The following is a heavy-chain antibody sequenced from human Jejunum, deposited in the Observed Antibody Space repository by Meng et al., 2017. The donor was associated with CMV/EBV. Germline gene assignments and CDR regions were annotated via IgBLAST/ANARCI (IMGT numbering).Heavy chain of an antibody. J-gene: IGHJ6*02. Sequence: TFNYYEMNWVRQAPGKGLEWVSYITGSGTPIYYADSVKGRFTISRDDTKNSLYLQMNSLRAEDTAVYYCARDRYSSSTDHYYGMDVWGQGTTVTVSS. V-gene: IGHV3-48*03. CDR3: ARDRYSSSTDHYYGMDV. CDR1: TFNYYE. CDR2: ITGSGTPI. D-gene: IGHD6-6*01.